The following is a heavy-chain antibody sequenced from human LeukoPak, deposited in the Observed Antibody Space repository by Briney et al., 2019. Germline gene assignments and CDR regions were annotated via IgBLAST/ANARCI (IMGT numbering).Heavy chain of an antibody. V-gene: IGHV4-59*01. Sequence: SETLSLTCTVSGGSINSYYWSWIRQPPGKGLEWIGYVAYSGSTNYNPSLKSRVTISLDTSKNQFSLKLSSVTAADTAVYYCARTVSGYYFNAWGPGTLITVSS. CDR2: VAYSGST. J-gene: IGHJ5*02. D-gene: IGHD5-12*01. CDR3: ARTVSGYYFNA. CDR1: GGSINSYY.